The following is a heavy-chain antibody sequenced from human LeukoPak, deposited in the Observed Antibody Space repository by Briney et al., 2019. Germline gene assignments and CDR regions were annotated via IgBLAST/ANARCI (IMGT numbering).Heavy chain of an antibody. D-gene: IGHD2-8*01. Sequence: SETLTLICNVPTGSISSYYWSWIRQPPGRGLEWIGNIYHSGSTNYNPSLKSRVSISVDTSKNQFSLKLTSVTAADTAIYYCASTNGYCTNGVCPFDSWGQGTQVTVSS. V-gene: IGHV4-59*08. CDR3: ASTNGYCTNGVCPFDS. J-gene: IGHJ4*02. CDR1: TGSISSYY. CDR2: IYHSGST.